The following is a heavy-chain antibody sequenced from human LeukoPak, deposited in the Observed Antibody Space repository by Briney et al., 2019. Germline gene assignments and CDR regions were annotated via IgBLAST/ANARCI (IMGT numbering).Heavy chain of an antibody. CDR1: GFTFDDYG. D-gene: IGHD6-19*01. CDR3: ARDDIAVATCFDY. J-gene: IGHJ4*02. CDR2: ISSGSSYI. V-gene: IGHV3-21*01. Sequence: PGGSLRLSCAASGFTFDDYGMSWVRQAPGKGLEWVSSISSGSSYIYYADSVKGRFTISRDNAKNSLYLQMNSLRAEDTAVYYCARDDIAVATCFDYWGQGTLVTVSS.